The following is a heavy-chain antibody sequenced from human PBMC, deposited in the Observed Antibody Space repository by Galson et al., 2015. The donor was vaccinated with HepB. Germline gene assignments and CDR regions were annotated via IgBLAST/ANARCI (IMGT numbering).Heavy chain of an antibody. CDR2: MYYSGGT. CDR3: ARDLRGGAFDI. V-gene: IGHV4-39*07. Sequence: TLSLTCTVSGGSISSSSYYWGWIRQPPGKGLEWIANMYYSGGTYYNPSLKSRVTISVDTSKNQFSLKVSSVTAADTAVYYCARDLRGGAFDIWGQGTMVTVSS. J-gene: IGHJ3*02. CDR1: GGSISSSSYY.